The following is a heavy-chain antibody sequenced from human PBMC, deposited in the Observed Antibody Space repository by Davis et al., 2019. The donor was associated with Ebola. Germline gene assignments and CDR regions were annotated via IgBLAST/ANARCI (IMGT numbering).Heavy chain of an antibody. CDR3: ARGILAEGLDS. CDR1: GDTFGEYG. Sequence: PVKVSCKTSGDTFGEYGYNWVRQAPGQRLEWMGRILPILGATNYAQNFQGRVTITADQSTSTVYMELSSLRSEDTAVYYCARGILAEGLDSWGQGTLVTVSS. CDR2: ILPILGAT. D-gene: IGHD5-18*01. V-gene: IGHV1-69*11. J-gene: IGHJ4*02.